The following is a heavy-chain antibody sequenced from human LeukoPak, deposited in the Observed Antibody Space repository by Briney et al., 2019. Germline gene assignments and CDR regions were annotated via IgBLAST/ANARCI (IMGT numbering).Heavy chain of an antibody. CDR2: IYHSGST. CDR1: RYSISSGYY. Sequence: SETLSLPCLVSRYSISSGYYWGWLRQPPGKGLEWIGSIYHSGSTYYNPSLKSRVTISVDKSKNQLSLKLSSVTAADTAVYYCARDSNDSSGYYYGGDYYYYMDVWGKGTTVTVSS. J-gene: IGHJ6*03. D-gene: IGHD3-22*01. CDR3: ARDSNDSSGYYYGGDYYYYMDV. V-gene: IGHV4-38-2*02.